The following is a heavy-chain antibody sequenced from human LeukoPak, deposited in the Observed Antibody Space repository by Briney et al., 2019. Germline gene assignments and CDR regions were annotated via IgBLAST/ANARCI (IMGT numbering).Heavy chain of an antibody. V-gene: IGHV3-30*18. Sequence: PGGSLRLSCAASGFTFSSYGMHWVRQAPGKGLEWVAVISYDGSNKYYADSVKGRFTIFRDNSKNTLYLQMNSLRAEDTAVYYCAKDSRITMVRGVTSYLDYWGQGTLVTVSS. CDR3: AKDSRITMVRGVTSYLDY. J-gene: IGHJ4*02. CDR2: ISYDGSNK. D-gene: IGHD3-10*01. CDR1: GFTFSSYG.